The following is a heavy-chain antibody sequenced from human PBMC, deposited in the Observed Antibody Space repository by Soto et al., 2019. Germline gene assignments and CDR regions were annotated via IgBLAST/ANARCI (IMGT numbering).Heavy chain of an antibody. D-gene: IGHD2-15*01. Sequence: GGSLRLSCEASGFIFTTNSMNWVRQVPGKGLQWLSSISSSGTFKSYGDSVKGRFTISRDNAKNSLFLQMNNLSGEDTGLYYCARDPPHGGTSSWDADSWGPGTLVTVSS. CDR1: GFIFTTNS. V-gene: IGHV3-21*01. CDR2: ISSSGTFK. CDR3: ARDPPHGGTSSWDADS. J-gene: IGHJ4*02.